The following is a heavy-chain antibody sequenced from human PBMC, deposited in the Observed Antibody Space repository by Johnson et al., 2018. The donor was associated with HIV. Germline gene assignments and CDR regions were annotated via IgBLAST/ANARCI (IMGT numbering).Heavy chain of an antibody. CDR2: IGGSDTTI. Sequence: QVQLVESGGGLVKPGGSLRLSCAASGFTFSDYYMSWIRQAPGKGLEWVSYIGGSDTTIYYADSVKGRFTISRDNAKNLIYLQMNRLRAEDTAVYYCAKVGSGYSSSSWGQGTMVTVSS. V-gene: IGHV3-11*01. D-gene: IGHD6-13*01. CDR3: AKVGSGYSSSS. CDR1: GFTFSDYY. J-gene: IGHJ3*01.